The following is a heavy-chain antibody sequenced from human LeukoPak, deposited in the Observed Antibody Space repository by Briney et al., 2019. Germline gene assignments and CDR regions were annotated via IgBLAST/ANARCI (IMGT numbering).Heavy chain of an antibody. D-gene: IGHD3-16*02. CDR1: GFTFSNAW. CDR2: IKSKTDGGTT. J-gene: IGHJ4*02. CDR3: TTDPYYDYVWGSYRYDY. Sequence: KPGGSLRLSCAASGFTFSNAWMSWVRQAPGKGLEWVGRIKSKTDGGTTDYAAPVKGRFTISRDDSKNTLYLQMNSLKTEDTAVYYCTTDPYYDYVWGSYRYDYWGQGTLVTVSS. V-gene: IGHV3-15*01.